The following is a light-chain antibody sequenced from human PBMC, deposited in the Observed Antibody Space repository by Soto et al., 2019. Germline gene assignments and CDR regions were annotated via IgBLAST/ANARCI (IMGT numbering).Light chain of an antibody. CDR1: QSISNY. CDR2: DAS. V-gene: IGKV3-11*01. CDR3: QQRSNWPPMYT. J-gene: IGKJ2*01. Sequence: EIVLTQSPATLSLSPGERATLSCRASQSISNYLAWYQHKPGQAPRLLIYDASNRATGIPARFSGSGSGTDFTLTISSLEPEDFAVYYCQQRSNWPPMYTFGQGTKLEIK.